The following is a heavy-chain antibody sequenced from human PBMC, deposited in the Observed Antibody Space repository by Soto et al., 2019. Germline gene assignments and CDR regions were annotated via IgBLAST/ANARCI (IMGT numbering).Heavy chain of an antibody. CDR2: INPSGGST. J-gene: IGHJ4*02. CDR3: SRVYCSGGGFYSIDY. CDR1: GYTLTSYY. Sequence: QVQLVQSGAEVKKPGALVKVSSKASGYTLTSYYMHWVRQAPGQGLEWMGIINPSGGSTSYAQKFQGRVTMTRDTSTDTVYMELTSLRSEDTAVYYCSRVYCSGGGFYSIDYWGQGTLVTVSS. D-gene: IGHD2-15*01. V-gene: IGHV1-46*03.